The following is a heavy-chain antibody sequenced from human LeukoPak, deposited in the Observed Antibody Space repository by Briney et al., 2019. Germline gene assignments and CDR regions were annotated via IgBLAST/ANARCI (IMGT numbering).Heavy chain of an antibody. J-gene: IGHJ4*02. Sequence: GGSLRLFCAASGFTCSSHWMHGLRQAPGKGLVWVTRISSDGSSTSYADSVKGRFTISRDNAKNTLYLQMSSLRAEDTAMYYSIRISLTGLVNDHWGQGTLVTVSS. D-gene: IGHD3-9*01. V-gene: IGHV3-74*01. CDR3: IRISLTGLVNDH. CDR2: ISSDGSST. CDR1: GFTCSSHW.